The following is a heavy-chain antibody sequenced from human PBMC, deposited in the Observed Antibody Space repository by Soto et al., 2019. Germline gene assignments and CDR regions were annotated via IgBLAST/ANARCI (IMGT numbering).Heavy chain of an antibody. Sequence: GESLKISCVGYGYSFRNHWIGWVRQMPGKGLEWMGLIYPGDSDTRYSPSFQGQVTISADRSITTAYLQWTRLKASDTAMYYCARRRAAAAIDAFDIWGQGTLVTVSS. J-gene: IGHJ3*02. CDR1: GYSFRNHW. D-gene: IGHD6-13*01. V-gene: IGHV5-51*01. CDR2: IYPGDSDT. CDR3: ARRRAAAAIDAFDI.